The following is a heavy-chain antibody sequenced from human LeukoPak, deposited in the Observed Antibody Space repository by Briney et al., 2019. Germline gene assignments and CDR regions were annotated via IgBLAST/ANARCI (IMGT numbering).Heavy chain of an antibody. V-gene: IGHV4-59*08. CDR3: ASLPTNYYYYGMDV. D-gene: IGHD5-12*01. J-gene: IGHJ6*02. Sequence: SETLSLTCTVSGGSISGYYWSWIRQPPGKGLEWIGYIYYTGSTNYNPSLKSRVTISVDTSKNQFSLKLSSVTAADTAVYYCASLPTNYYYYGMDVWGQGTTVTVSS. CDR2: IYYTGST. CDR1: GGSISGYY.